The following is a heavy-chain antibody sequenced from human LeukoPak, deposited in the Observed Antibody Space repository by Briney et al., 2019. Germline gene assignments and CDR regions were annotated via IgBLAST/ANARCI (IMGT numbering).Heavy chain of an antibody. CDR3: TRGYCSGGSCYSYNRNDWDAFDI. J-gene: IGHJ3*02. V-gene: IGHV3-23*01. CDR1: GFTFSSYA. Sequence: PGGSLRLSCAASGFTFSSYAMSWVRQAPGKGLEWVSAISGSGGSTHYADSVKGRFTISRDNSKNTLYLQMNSLRAEDTAVYYCTRGYCSGGSCYSYNRNDWDAFDIWGQGTMVTVSS. CDR2: ISGSGGST. D-gene: IGHD2-15*01.